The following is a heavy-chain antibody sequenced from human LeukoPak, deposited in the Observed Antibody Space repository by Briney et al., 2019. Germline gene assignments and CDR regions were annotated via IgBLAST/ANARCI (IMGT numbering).Heavy chain of an antibody. J-gene: IGHJ4*02. Sequence: GGSLRLSCAASGFTFSSYGMHWVRQAPGKGLEWVAFIRYDGSNKYYADSVKGRFTISRDNSKNTLYLQMNSLRAEDTAVYYCAKGAPYSSSSHIDYWGQGTLVTVSS. CDR3: AKGAPYSSSSHIDY. CDR1: GFTFSSYG. CDR2: IRYDGSNK. V-gene: IGHV3-30*02. D-gene: IGHD6-6*01.